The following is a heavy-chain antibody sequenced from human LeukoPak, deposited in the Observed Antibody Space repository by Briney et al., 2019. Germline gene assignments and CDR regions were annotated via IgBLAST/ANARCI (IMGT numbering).Heavy chain of an antibody. Sequence: SVTVTCKACGCIFPSYGISGVRQPAGRGVDWVGWISAYNGNTNYAQKVQGRVTMTTDTSTSADYMELRSLRSDDTAVYYCARADDISPRYYYGMDVWGQGTTVTVSS. D-gene: IGHD3-9*01. CDR2: ISAYNGNT. CDR3: ARADDISPRYYYGMDV. V-gene: IGHV1-18*01. J-gene: IGHJ6*02. CDR1: GCIFPSYG.